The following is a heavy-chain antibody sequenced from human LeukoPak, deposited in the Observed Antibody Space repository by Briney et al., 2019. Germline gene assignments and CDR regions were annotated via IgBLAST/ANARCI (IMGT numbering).Heavy chain of an antibody. J-gene: IGHJ1*01. Sequence: PGGSLRLSCAVSGFTFSTYGMHWVRQAPGKGLEWVAVILYDGSNRHYADSVKGRFTISRDNAKNSLYLQMNSLRAEDTALYYCAKAPSGWVRAQYFQHWGQGTLVTVSS. D-gene: IGHD6-19*01. CDR1: GFTFSTYG. CDR2: ILYDGSNR. V-gene: IGHV3-30*18. CDR3: AKAPSGWVRAQYFQH.